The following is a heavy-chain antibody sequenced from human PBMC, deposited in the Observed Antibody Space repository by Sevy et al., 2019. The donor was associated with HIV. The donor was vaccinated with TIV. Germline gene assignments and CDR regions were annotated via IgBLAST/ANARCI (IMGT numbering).Heavy chain of an antibody. D-gene: IGHD3-10*01. V-gene: IGHV3-15*07. CDR2: IKSKTDGGTT. CDR1: GFTFSNAW. Sequence: GGSLRLSCAASGFTFSNAWMNWVRQAAGKGLEWVGRIKSKTDGGTTDYAAPVKGRFTISRDDSKNTLYLQMNSLKTEDTAVYYCTPAFYGSGSYYRRYGMDVWGQGTTVTVSS. J-gene: IGHJ6*02. CDR3: TPAFYGSGSYYRRYGMDV.